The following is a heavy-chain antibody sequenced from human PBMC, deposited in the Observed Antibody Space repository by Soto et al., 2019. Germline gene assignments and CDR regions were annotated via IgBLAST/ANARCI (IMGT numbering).Heavy chain of an antibody. CDR1: GGSINSGGYS. D-gene: IGHD6-19*01. V-gene: IGHV4-30-2*01. J-gene: IGHJ5*02. Sequence: TSETLSLTCAVSGGSINSGGYSWSWIRQPPGKGLECIGYIYPSGSTYYNPSLKSRVTISVDRSKNQFSLKLSSVTAADTAVYYCARVARYSSADNWFDPWGQGTLVTVSS. CDR2: IYPSGST. CDR3: ARVARYSSADNWFDP.